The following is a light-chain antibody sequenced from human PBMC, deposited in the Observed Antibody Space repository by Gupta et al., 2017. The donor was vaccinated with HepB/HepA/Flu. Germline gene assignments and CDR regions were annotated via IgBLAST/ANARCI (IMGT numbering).Light chain of an antibody. CDR3: LQCHTHPKT. Sequence: IQMTHSPSSLSASVGDRVTITCRASQSISSYLDWYQQKPGKAPNRLIYAASNLQSGAPSRFSGGGYGTDFTLTISRLQPEDFATYYCLQCHTHPKTFGQGTKLEIK. CDR2: AAS. CDR1: QSISSY. J-gene: IGKJ2*01. V-gene: IGKV1-39*01.